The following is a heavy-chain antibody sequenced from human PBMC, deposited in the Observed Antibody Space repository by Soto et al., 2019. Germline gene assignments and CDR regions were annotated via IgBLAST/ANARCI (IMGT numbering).Heavy chain of an antibody. Sequence: EVQLVQSGAEVKKPGESLRISCKGSGYSFTSYWISWVRQMPGKGLEWMGRIDPSDSYTNYSPSFQGHVTISADKSISTAYLQWSSLKASDTAMYYCARQNRFGELLSGAIGVDYWGQGTLVTVSS. CDR3: ARQNRFGELLSGAIGVDY. CDR2: IDPSDSYT. J-gene: IGHJ4*02. V-gene: IGHV5-10-1*03. CDR1: GYSFTSYW. D-gene: IGHD3-10*01.